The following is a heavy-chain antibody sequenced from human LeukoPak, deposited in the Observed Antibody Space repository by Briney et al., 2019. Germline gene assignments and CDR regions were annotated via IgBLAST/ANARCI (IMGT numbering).Heavy chain of an antibody. Sequence: ASVKVSCKASGYTFTSYAMHWVRQAPGQRLEWMGWINAGNGNTKYSQKFQGRVTITRDTSASTAYMELSSLRSEDTAVYYCARGDNYYDSSGIIDYWGQGTLVTVSS. CDR3: ARGDNYYDSSGIIDY. D-gene: IGHD3-22*01. V-gene: IGHV1-3*01. CDR2: INAGNGNT. J-gene: IGHJ4*02. CDR1: GYTFTSYA.